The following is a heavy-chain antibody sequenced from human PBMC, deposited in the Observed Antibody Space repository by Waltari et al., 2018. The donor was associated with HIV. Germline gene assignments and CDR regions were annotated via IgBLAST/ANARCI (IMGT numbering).Heavy chain of an antibody. CDR2: IKEDGSEK. J-gene: IGHJ3*01. CDR3: ARSRSDAFDL. CDR1: VFTLSSDW. Sequence: EVQLVESGGGLVQPGGPVRLSCDATVFTLSSDWMTWVRQAPGEGLEWVANIKEDGSEKWYVDSVKGRFTISRDNAKNSLYLQMNSLRAEDTAVYYCARSRSDAFDLWGQGTMVTVSS. V-gene: IGHV3-7*01.